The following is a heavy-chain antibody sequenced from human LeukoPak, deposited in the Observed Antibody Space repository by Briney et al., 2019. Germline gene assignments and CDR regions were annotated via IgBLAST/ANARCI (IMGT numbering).Heavy chain of an antibody. CDR1: GFTFSSDA. J-gene: IGHJ4*02. CDR2: ISGSGGST. V-gene: IGHV3-23*01. Sequence: PGGSLRLSCAASGFTFSSDAMSWVRQAPGKGLEWVSAISGSGGSTYYADSVKGRFTISRDNSKNTLYLQMNSLRAEDTAVYYCAKLGRTVVTRGYFDYWGQGTLVTVSS. CDR3: AKLGRTVVTRGYFDY. D-gene: IGHD4-23*01.